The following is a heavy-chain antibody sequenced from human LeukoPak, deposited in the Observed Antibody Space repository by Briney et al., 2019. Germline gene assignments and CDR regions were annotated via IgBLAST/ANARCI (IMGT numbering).Heavy chain of an antibody. CDR3: ARGFRRDGYSFDAFDI. Sequence: PGESLKISCKGSGYSFTSYWIGWVRQMPGKGLEWMGIIYPGDSDTRYSPSFQGQVTISADKSISTAYLQWSSLKASDTAMYYCARGFRRDGYSFDAFDIWGQGTMVTVSS. J-gene: IGHJ3*02. V-gene: IGHV5-51*01. CDR2: IYPGDSDT. CDR1: GYSFTSYW. D-gene: IGHD5-24*01.